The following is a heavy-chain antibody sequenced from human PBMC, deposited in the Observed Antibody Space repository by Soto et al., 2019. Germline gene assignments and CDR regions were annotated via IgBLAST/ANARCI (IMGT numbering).Heavy chain of an antibody. V-gene: IGHV4-39*01. D-gene: IGHD3-3*01. CDR2: IYYSGST. CDR3: ARLGYDFWSGLPPAWYYYYMDV. Sequence: SETLSLTCTVSGGSISSSSYYWGWIRQPPGKGLEWIGSIYYSGSTYYNPSLKSRVTISVDTSKNQFSLKLSSVTAADTAVYYCARLGYDFWSGLPPAWYYYYMDVWGKGTTVTVSS. CDR1: GGSISSSSYY. J-gene: IGHJ6*03.